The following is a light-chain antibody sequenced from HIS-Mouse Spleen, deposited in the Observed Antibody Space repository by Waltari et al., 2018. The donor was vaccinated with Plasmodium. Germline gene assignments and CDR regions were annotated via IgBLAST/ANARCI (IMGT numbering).Light chain of an antibody. V-gene: IGLV2-8*01. J-gene: IGLJ1*01. CDR3: SSYAGSNNYV. Sequence: QSALTQPPSASGSPGQSVTISCTGTSSDVGVYNYVSWYQQNPGKAPKLMIYEVSKRPSGVPDRFSGSKSGNTASLTVSGLQAEDEADYYCSSYAGSNNYVFGTGTKVTVL. CDR2: EVS. CDR1: SSDVGVYNY.